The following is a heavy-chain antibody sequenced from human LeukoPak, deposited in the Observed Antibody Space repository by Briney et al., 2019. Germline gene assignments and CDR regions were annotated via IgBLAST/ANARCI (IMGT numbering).Heavy chain of an antibody. V-gene: IGHV3-23*01. Sequence: GGALRLSCAASGFTFSSYAMSWVRQAPGKGLEWVSAISGSGGSTYYADSVKGRFTISRDNSKNTLYLQMNSLRAEDTAVYYCAKDRNRWLGKIGDYWGQGTLVTVSS. CDR1: GFTFSSYA. D-gene: IGHD4-23*01. CDR3: AKDRNRWLGKIGDY. J-gene: IGHJ4*02. CDR2: ISGSGGST.